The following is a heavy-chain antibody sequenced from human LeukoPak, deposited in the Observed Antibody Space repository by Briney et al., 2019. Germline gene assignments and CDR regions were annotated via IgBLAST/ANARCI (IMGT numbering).Heavy chain of an antibody. J-gene: IGHJ3*02. CDR3: AKTSGIVAMYDAFDI. CDR1: AFTFSSYA. V-gene: IGHV3-23*01. CDR2: ITGSGGST. D-gene: IGHD5-12*01. Sequence: GSLRLSCAASAFTFSSYAMTWVRQAPGKGLEWVSIITGSGGSTYYADSVKGRFTISRDNSKNTLYLQMNSLRAEDTAVYYCAKTSGIVAMYDAFDIWGQGTMVTVSS.